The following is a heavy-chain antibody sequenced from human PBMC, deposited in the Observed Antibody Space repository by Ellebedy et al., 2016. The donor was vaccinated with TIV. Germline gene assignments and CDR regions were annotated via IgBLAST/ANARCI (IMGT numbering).Heavy chain of an antibody. CDR1: GYTFTASY. CDR3: ATYSVDCLPIWLLQH. D-gene: IGHD2-15*01. V-gene: IGHV1-2*02. Sequence: AASVKVSCKASGYTFTASYIHWVRQAPGQGLEWLGWINPKNGATNDGQKFQGRVTLTRDTSISTAYMELSRLTSDDTAVYYCATYSVDCLPIWLLQHWGQGTLVTVSS. J-gene: IGHJ1*01. CDR2: INPKNGAT.